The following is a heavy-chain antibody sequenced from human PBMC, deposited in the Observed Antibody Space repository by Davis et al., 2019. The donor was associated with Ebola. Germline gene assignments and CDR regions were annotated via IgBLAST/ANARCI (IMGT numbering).Heavy chain of an antibody. CDR3: TREPILDWLFDY. CDR1: GFTFTNVW. Sequence: GESLKISCAASGFTFTNVWMNWVRQAPGKGLEWVGRIRSEGAGGTRDYAASAKGRFTIWRDDSKSTVYLQMNRLTTEDTAVYYCTREPILDWLFDYWGQGTLVTVSS. V-gene: IGHV3-15*07. J-gene: IGHJ4*02. D-gene: IGHD3/OR15-3a*01. CDR2: IRSEGAGGTR.